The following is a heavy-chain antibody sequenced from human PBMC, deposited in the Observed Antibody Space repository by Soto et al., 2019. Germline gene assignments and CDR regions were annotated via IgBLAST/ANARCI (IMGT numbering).Heavy chain of an antibody. CDR2: ISWNTDNI. J-gene: IGHJ4*02. CDR3: VVDQSHFDY. Sequence: SLVRSCAASGFTFGDYAMHWVRQAPGKGLEWVAGISWNTDNIGYADSVKGRFTISRDNAGHALYLQMNSLRHEDTAVYYCVVDQSHFDYWAPGTLVTVSS. V-gene: IGHV3-9*01. CDR1: GFTFGDYA. D-gene: IGHD2-2*01.